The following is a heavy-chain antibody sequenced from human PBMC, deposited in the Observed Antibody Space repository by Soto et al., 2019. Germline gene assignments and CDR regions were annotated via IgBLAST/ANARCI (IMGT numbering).Heavy chain of an antibody. V-gene: IGHV3-23*01. D-gene: IGHD3-16*02. CDR2: ISGSGGST. CDR1: GFTFSSYA. CDR3: AKVGGRAFRGVIAANWFDP. Sequence: PGGSLRLSCAASGFTFSSYAMSWVRQAPGKGLEWVSAISGSGGSTYYADSVKGRFTISRDNSKNTLYLQMNSLRAEDTAVYYCAKVGGRAFRGVIAANWFDPWGQGTLVTVSS. J-gene: IGHJ5*02.